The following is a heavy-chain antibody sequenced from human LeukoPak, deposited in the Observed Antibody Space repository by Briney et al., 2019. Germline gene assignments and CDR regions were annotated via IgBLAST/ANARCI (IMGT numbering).Heavy chain of an antibody. Sequence: ASVTVSCTASGYTFTSYYMHWVRQAPGQGLEWMGIINPSGGSTSYAQKFQGRVTMTRDTSTSTVYMELSSLRSEDSAVYYCARVHGDYERDYFDYWGQGTLVTVSS. J-gene: IGHJ4*02. CDR1: GYTFTSYY. CDR3: ARVHGDYERDYFDY. V-gene: IGHV1-46*01. CDR2: INPSGGST. D-gene: IGHD4-17*01.